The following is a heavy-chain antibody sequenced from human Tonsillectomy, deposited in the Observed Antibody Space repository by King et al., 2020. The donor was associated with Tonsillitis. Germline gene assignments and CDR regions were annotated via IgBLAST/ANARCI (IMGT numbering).Heavy chain of an antibody. V-gene: IGHV3-73*02. CDR2: IRSKANNYAT. CDR3: TTQNDH. Sequence: VQLVESGGGLVQPGGSLKLSCVVSGFTFSGSVMHWVRQTSGKGLEWVGRIRSKANNYATAYAASVEGRFTISRDDSKNTAYLQMNSLKTEDTALYYCTTQNDHWGQGTLVTVSS. J-gene: IGHJ4*02. CDR1: GFTFSGSV.